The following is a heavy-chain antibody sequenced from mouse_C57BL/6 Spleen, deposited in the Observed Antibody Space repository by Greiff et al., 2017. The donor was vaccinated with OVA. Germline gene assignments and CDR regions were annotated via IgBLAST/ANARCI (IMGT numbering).Heavy chain of an antibody. CDR1: GYAFSSSW. CDR2: IYPGDGDT. CDR3: ARSPDYYGSSYAMDY. J-gene: IGHJ4*01. Sequence: VKPGASVKISCKASGYAFSSSWMNWVKQRPGKGLEWIGRIYPGDGDTNYNGKFKGKATLTADKSSSTAYMQLSSLTSEDSAVYFCARSPDYYGSSYAMDYWGQGTSVTVSS. D-gene: IGHD1-1*01. V-gene: IGHV1-82*01.